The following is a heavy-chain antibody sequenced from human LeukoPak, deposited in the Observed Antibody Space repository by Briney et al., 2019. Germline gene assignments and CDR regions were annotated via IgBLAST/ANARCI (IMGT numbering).Heavy chain of an antibody. J-gene: IGHJ6*02. CDR2: ISYDGSKK. Sequence: PGRSLRLSCAASGITFSSCAMHWVRQAPGKGLEWVALISYDGSKKYQVDSVKGRFTISRDNSKNTLYLQMNSLRAEDTAVYYCARGPSLLGVVVVALDVWGQGTTVPVSS. CDR3: ARGPSLLGVVVVALDV. CDR1: GITFSSCA. D-gene: IGHD2-15*01. V-gene: IGHV3-30-3*01.